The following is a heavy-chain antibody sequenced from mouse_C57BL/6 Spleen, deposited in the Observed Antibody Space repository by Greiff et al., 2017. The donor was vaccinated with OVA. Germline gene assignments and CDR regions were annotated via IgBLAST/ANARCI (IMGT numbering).Heavy chain of an antibody. CDR1: GFTFSDSY. Sequence: EVQVVESEGGLVQPGSSMKLSCTASGFTFSDSYMAWVRPVPEKGLEWVANINYDGSSTYSLDSLKSRFIISSDNAKNILYLQMSSLKSEDTATYDCARGPYDGVWYFDVWGTGTTVTVSS. V-gene: IGHV5-16*01. J-gene: IGHJ1*03. CDR3: ARGPYDGVWYFDV. CDR2: INYDGSST. D-gene: IGHD2-14*01.